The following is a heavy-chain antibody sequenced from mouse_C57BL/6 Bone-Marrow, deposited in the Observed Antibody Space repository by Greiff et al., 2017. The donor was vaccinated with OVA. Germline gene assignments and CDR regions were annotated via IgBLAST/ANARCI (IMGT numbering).Heavy chain of an antibody. D-gene: IGHD2-5*01. CDR2: IRNKANGYTT. V-gene: IGHV7-3*01. CDR3: ARYSYSTGMDY. CDR1: GFTFTDYY. J-gene: IGHJ4*01. Sequence: EVMLVESGGGLVQPGGSLSLSCAASGFTFTDYYMSWVRQPPGTALEWLGFIRNKANGYTTEYSASVKGRFTISRDHSQCILYLQMNALRAEDSATYYCARYSYSTGMDYWGQGTSVTVSS.